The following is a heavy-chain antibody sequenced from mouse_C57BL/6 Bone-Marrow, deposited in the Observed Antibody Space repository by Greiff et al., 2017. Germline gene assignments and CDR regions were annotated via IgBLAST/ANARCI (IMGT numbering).Heavy chain of an antibody. CDR1: GYTFTSYW. Sequence: QVQLQQPGAELVMPGASVKLSCKASGYTFTSYWMHWVKQRPGQGLEWIGEIDPSDSYTNYNQKFKGKSTLTVDKSSSTAYMQLSSLTSEDSAVYCCARRGFAYWGQGTLVTVSA. V-gene: IGHV1-69*01. CDR2: IDPSDSYT. J-gene: IGHJ3*01. CDR3: ARRGFAY.